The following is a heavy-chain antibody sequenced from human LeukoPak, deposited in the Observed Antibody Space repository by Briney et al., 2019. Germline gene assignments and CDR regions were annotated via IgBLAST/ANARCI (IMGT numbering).Heavy chain of an antibody. D-gene: IGHD4-17*01. CDR3: ARGDGDYSGAFDI. CDR2: IYHSGRT. Sequence: PSETLSLTCTVSGYSISSGYYWGWIRQPPGKGLEWIGSIYHSGRTFYNPSLKSRVTISVDTSKNQFSLKLTSVTAADTAVYYCARGDGDYSGAFDIWGQGTMVTVSS. J-gene: IGHJ3*02. CDR1: GYSISSGYY. V-gene: IGHV4-38-2*02.